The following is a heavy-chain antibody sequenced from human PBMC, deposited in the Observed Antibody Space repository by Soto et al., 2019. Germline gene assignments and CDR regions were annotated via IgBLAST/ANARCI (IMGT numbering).Heavy chain of an antibody. CDR2: ISSSSSTI. CDR3: ARDGGQWLNWFDP. Sequence: EVQLVESGGGLVQPGGSLRLSCAASGFTFSSYSMNWVRQAPGKGLEWVSYISSSSSTIYYADSVKGRFTISRGNAKNSLYLQMNSVRAEDTAVYYCARDGGQWLNWFDPWGQGTLVTVSS. J-gene: IGHJ5*02. D-gene: IGHD6-19*01. CDR1: GFTFSSYS. V-gene: IGHV3-48*01.